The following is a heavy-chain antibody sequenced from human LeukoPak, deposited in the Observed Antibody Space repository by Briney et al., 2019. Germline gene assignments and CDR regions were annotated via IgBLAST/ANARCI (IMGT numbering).Heavy chain of an antibody. Sequence: SETLSLTCAVYGGSFSGYYWSWIRQPPGKGLEWIGEINHSGSTNYNPSLKSRVTISVDTSKNQFSLKLSSVTAADTAVYYCTRPGYYYDSSGYAFDYWGQGTLVTVSS. V-gene: IGHV4-34*01. D-gene: IGHD3-22*01. CDR1: GGSFSGYY. J-gene: IGHJ4*02. CDR2: INHSGST. CDR3: TRPGYYYDSSGYAFDY.